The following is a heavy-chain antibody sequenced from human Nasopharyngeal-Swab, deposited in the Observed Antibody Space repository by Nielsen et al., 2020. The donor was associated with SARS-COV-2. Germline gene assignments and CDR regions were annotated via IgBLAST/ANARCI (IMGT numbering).Heavy chain of an antibody. CDR3: ATSVTMIVVAHDAFDI. V-gene: IGHV1-69*10. Sequence: SVKVSCKASGYTFTSYGISWVRQAPGQGLEWMGGIIPIFGIANYAQKFQGRVTMTEDTSTDTAYMELSSLRSEDTAVYYCATSVTMIVVAHDAFDIWGQGTMVTVSS. CDR2: IIPIFGIA. CDR1: GYTFTSYG. D-gene: IGHD3-22*01. J-gene: IGHJ3*02.